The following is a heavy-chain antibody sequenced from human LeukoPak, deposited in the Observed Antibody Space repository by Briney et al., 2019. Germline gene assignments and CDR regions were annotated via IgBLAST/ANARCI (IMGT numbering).Heavy chain of an antibody. V-gene: IGHV3-30*02. CDR2: LRYDGSNK. CDR1: GFIFSSYG. CDR3: AKDQGRSGSSLVDY. Sequence: QSGGPLRLSCAASGFIFSSYGMHWVRQAPGKGLEWVAFLRYDGSNKYYADSVKGRFTISRDNSNNTLYLQKNSLRAEDTAAYYCAKDQGRSGSSLVDYWGQGSLVTVSS. D-gene: IGHD6-6*01. J-gene: IGHJ4*02.